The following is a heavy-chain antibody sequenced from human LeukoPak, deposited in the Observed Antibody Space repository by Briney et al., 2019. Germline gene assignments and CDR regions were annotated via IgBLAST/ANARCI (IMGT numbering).Heavy chain of an antibody. CDR2: ISYDGSNK. CDR1: GFTFSSYG. V-gene: IGHV3-30*18. Sequence: PGGSLRLSCAASGFTFSSYGMHWVRQAPGKGLEWVAVISYDGSNKYYADSVKGRFTISRDNSKNTLYLQMNSLRAEDTAVYYCAKDRRGSGSYYLFDYWGQGTLVTVSS. J-gene: IGHJ4*02. D-gene: IGHD3-10*01. CDR3: AKDRRGSGSYYLFDY.